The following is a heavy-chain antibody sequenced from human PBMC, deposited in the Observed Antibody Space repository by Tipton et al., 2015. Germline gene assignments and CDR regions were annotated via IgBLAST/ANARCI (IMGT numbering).Heavy chain of an antibody. J-gene: IGHJ4*02. D-gene: IGHD5-18*01. Sequence: SLRLSCAASGFTVSSNYMSWVRQAPGKGLEWVSVIYSGGSTYYADSVKGRFTISRDNSENTLYLQMNSLRAEDTAVYYCAKEITSCGYVGFDYWGQGTLVTVSS. CDR1: GFTVSSNY. CDR3: AKEITSCGYVGFDY. CDR2: IYSGGST. V-gene: IGHV3-53*01.